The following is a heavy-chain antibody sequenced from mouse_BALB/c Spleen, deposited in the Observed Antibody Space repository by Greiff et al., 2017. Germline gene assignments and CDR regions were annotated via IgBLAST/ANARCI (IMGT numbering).Heavy chain of an antibody. CDR1: GFTFSSFG. D-gene: IGHD4-1*02. Sequence: EVKLVESGGGLVQPGGSRKLSCAASGFTFSSFGMHWVRQAPEKGLEWVAYISSGSSTIYYADTVKGRFTISRDNPKNTLFLQMTSLRSEDTAMYYCARWAPTGDFDYWGQGTTLTVSS. CDR3: ARWAPTGDFDY. J-gene: IGHJ2*01. V-gene: IGHV5-17*02. CDR2: ISSGSSTI.